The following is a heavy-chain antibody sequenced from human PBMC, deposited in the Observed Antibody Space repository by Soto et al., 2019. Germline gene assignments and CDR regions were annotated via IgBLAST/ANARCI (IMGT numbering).Heavy chain of an antibody. V-gene: IGHV4-59*01. CDR2: IYYSGST. J-gene: IGHJ4*02. D-gene: IGHD4-17*01. Sequence: SETLSLTCTVSGGFISCYYWSWIRQPPGKGLEWIGYIYYSGSTNYNPSLKSRVTISVDTSKNQFSLKLSSVTAADTAVYYCARGRDYLYYFDYWGQGTLVTVSS. CDR3: ARGRDYLYYFDY. CDR1: GGFISCYY.